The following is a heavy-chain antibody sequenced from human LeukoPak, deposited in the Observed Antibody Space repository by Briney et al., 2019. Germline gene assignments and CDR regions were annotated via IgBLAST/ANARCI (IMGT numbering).Heavy chain of an antibody. CDR1: GDSISSVDYY. CDR2: IYYSGST. CDR3: ARSCGDYYFDY. V-gene: IGHV4-30-4*08. Sequence: TSQTLSLTCTVSGDSISSVDYYWSWIRRPPGKGLEWIGYIYYSGSTYYNPSLKSRVTISVDTSKNQFSLKLSSVTAADTAVYYCARSCGDYYFDYWGQGTLVTVSS. J-gene: IGHJ4*02. D-gene: IGHD4-17*01.